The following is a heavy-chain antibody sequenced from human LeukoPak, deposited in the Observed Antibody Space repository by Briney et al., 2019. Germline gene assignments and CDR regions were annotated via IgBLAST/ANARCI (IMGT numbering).Heavy chain of an antibody. J-gene: IGHJ4*02. Sequence: PGGSLRLSCAASGFTFSSYGMHWVRQAPGKGLEWVAFIRYDGSNKYYADSVKGRFTISRDNSKNTLYLQMNSLRAEDTAVYYCAKEPYVRDGLFDYWGQGTLVTVSS. V-gene: IGHV3-30*02. CDR1: GFTFSSYG. CDR3: AKEPYVRDGLFDY. CDR2: IRYDGSNK. D-gene: IGHD5-24*01.